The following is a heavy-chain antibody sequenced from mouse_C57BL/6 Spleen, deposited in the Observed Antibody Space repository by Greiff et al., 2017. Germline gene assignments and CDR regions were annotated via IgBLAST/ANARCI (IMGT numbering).Heavy chain of an antibody. CDR1: GYTFTDYY. Sequence: EVQLQQSGPELVKPGASVKISCKASGYTFTDYYMNWVKQSHGKSLEWIGDINPNNGGTSYNQKFKGKATLTVDKSSSTAYMELRSLTSEDSAVYYCARKAYGSSPWGQGTSVTVSS. J-gene: IGHJ4*01. CDR2: INPNNGGT. CDR3: ARKAYGSSP. V-gene: IGHV1-26*01. D-gene: IGHD1-1*01.